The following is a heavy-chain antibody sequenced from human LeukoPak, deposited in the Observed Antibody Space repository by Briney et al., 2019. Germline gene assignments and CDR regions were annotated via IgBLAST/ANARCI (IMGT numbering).Heavy chain of an antibody. V-gene: IGHV1-18*04. J-gene: IGHJ4*02. CDR3: ARDGSIAVAGYYFDY. Sequence: GASVKVSCKASGYTFTSYGISWVRQAPGQGLEWMGWISAYNGNTNYAQKLQGRVTMTTDTSTSTAYMELRSLRSEDTAVYYCARDGSIAVAGYYFDYWGQGTLVTVSS. D-gene: IGHD6-19*01. CDR1: GYTFTSYG. CDR2: ISAYNGNT.